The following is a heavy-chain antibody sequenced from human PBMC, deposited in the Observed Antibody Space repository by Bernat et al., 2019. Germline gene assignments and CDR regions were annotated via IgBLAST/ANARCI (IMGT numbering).Heavy chain of an antibody. J-gene: IGHJ4*02. V-gene: IGHV1-46*01. CDR2: INPGGSST. CDR3: ARGGLSAELERLYYFDY. CDR1: GYTFTSNY. D-gene: IGHD1-1*01. Sequence: QVQLVQSGAEVKNPGASVKVSCKASGYTFTSNYLHWVRQAPGQGLEYMGIINPGGSSTSYAQKFQGRVTMTRDTSTSTVYMELSSLRSEDTAVYYCARGGLSAELERLYYFDYWGQGTLVTVSS.